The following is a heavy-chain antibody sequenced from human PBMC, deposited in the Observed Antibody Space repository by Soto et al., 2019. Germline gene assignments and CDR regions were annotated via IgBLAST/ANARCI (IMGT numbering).Heavy chain of an antibody. J-gene: IGHJ4*02. CDR3: ARGYFDPGHGYVL. D-gene: IGHD3-9*01. CDR2: IFTRDSET. V-gene: IGHV5-51*01. Sequence: PGESLKISCKGPGHLFNNHWIGWVRQTPGKGLEWMGLIFTRDSETKTSPSFQGHVSFSVDNSINTVYLQWTSLKTTDTGIYFCARGYFDPGHGYVLWGQGTLVTVSS. CDR1: GHLFNNHW.